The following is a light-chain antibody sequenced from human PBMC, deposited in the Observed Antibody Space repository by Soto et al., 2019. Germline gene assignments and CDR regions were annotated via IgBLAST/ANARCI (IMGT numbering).Light chain of an antibody. CDR1: QSISSW. CDR3: QHYNSYSEA. J-gene: IGKJ1*01. V-gene: IGKV1-5*01. Sequence: DIQMTQSPSTLSASVGDRVTINCRASQSISSWLAWYQQKPGKAPKLLIYDASSLESGVPSRFSGNRSGTEFTLTISSLQPDDFATYYCQHYNSYSEAFGQGTKVDI. CDR2: DAS.